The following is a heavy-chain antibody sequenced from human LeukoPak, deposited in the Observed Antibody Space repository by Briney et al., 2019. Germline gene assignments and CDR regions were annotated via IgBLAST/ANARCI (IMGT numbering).Heavy chain of an antibody. CDR2: IRGSGEGLGSGV. CDR3: ARDLNWGFDY. D-gene: IGHD7-27*01. V-gene: IGHV3-48*03. J-gene: IGHJ4*02. Sequence: GGSLRLSCAASGVTFSDYAMSWVRQAPGKGLEWVSNIRGSGEGLGSGVYYADSVKGRFTISRDNAKNSLYLQMNSLSAEDTAFYYCARDLNWGFDYWGQGALVTVSS. CDR1: GVTFSDYA.